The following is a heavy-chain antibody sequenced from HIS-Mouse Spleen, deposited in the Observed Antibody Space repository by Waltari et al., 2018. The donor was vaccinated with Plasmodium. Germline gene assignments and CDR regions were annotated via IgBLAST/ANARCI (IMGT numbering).Heavy chain of an antibody. V-gene: IGHV4-34*01. CDR2: INHSGST. D-gene: IGHD4-17*01. Sequence: QVQLQQWGAGLLKPSETLSLTCAVYGGSFSGYYWSWIRQPPGKGLAWIGEINHSGSTNYNPSLKSRVTISVDTSKNQFSLKLSSVTAADTAVYYCARTGDYGGNSWGQGTLVTVSS. CDR3: ARTGDYGGNS. CDR1: GGSFSGYY. J-gene: IGHJ4*02.